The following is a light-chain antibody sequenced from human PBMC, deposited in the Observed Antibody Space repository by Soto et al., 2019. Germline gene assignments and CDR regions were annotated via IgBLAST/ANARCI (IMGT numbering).Light chain of an antibody. CDR2: STH. J-gene: IGLJ2*01. CDR3: VLYMGSGFVV. Sequence: QTVVTQEPSFSVSPGGTVTLTCGLSSGSVSTSYYPSWYQQTPGQAPRTLIYSTHTRSSGVPDRFSGSILGNKAALTITGAQEDDESDYYCVLYMGSGFVVFGGGTKLTVL. V-gene: IGLV8-61*01. CDR1: SGSVSTSYY.